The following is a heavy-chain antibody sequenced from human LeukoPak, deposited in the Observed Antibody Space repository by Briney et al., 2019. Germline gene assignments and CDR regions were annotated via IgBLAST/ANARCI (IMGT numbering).Heavy chain of an antibody. V-gene: IGHV4-31*03. Sequence: PSQTLSLTCTVSGGSISSGGYYWSWIRQHPGKGLERIGYIYYSGSTYYNPSLKSRVTISVDTSKNQFSLKLSSVTAADTAVHYCARISITMEEANWFDPWGQGTLVTVSS. D-gene: IGHD3-10*01. J-gene: IGHJ5*02. CDR1: GGSISSGGYY. CDR2: IYYSGST. CDR3: ARISITMEEANWFDP.